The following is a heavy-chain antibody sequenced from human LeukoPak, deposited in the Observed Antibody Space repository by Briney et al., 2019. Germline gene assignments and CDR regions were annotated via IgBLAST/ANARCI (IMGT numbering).Heavy chain of an antibody. CDR1: GFTFSSYA. Sequence: PGRSLRLSCAASGFTFSSYAMHWVRQAPGKGLEWVAVISYDGSNKYYADSVKGRFTISRDNSKNSLYLQMNSLRAEDTAVYYCARNIAAASDDAFDIWGQGTMVTVSS. CDR3: ARNIAAASDDAFDI. D-gene: IGHD6-13*01. J-gene: IGHJ3*02. CDR2: ISYDGSNK. V-gene: IGHV3-30*04.